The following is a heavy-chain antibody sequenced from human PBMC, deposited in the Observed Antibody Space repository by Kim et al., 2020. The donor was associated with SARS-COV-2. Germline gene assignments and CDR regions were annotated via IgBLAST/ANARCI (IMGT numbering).Heavy chain of an antibody. D-gene: IGHD2-2*01. Sequence: GGSLRLSCAASGFTFSNAWMSWVRQAPGKGLEWVGRIKSKTDGGTTDYAAPGKGRFTISRDDSKNTLYLQMNSLKTEDTAVYYCTTEAVVPAARYYYYYGRDIWGQGTTVTVSS. V-gene: IGHV3-15*01. CDR1: GFTFSNAW. J-gene: IGHJ6*02. CDR3: TTEAVVPAARYYYYYGRDI. CDR2: IKSKTDGGTT.